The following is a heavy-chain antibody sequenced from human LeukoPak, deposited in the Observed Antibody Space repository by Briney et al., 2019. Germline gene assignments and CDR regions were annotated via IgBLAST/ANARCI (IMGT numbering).Heavy chain of an antibody. D-gene: IGHD2-21*01. J-gene: IGHJ4*02. CDR2: ISDSGNT. V-gene: IGHV3-23*01. Sequence: GGSLRLSCAASGFTLSSYAMSWVRQAPGKGLEWVSAISDSGNTCHADSLKGRCTISRDSSKNTLFLQMNRLRPEDAAVYYCAKAPVTTCRGAYCYPFDYWGQGTLVTVSS. CDR1: GFTLSSYA. CDR3: AKAPVTTCRGAYCYPFDY.